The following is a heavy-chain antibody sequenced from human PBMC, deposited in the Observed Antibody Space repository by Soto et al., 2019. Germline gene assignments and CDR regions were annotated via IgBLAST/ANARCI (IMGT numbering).Heavy chain of an antibody. CDR3: ARSAGYCTDTSCEKGWFDS. V-gene: IGHV3-21*01. Sequence: VQLVESGGGLVKPGGSLRLSCEGSGFMFSSYNMNWVRQAPGRGLEWVSFISSSSAYKYYEDAVKGRFTISRDNDKNSVYLQMNSLRAEDAGLYYRARSAGYCTDTSCEKGWFDSWGQGTWVTVSS. CDR2: ISSSSAYK. D-gene: IGHD2-8*02. J-gene: IGHJ5*01. CDR1: GFMFSSYN.